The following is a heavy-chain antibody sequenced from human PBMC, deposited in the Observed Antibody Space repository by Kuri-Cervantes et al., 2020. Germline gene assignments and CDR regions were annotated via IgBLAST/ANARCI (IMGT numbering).Heavy chain of an antibody. CDR1: GYTFTSYG. Sequence: ASVKVSCKASGYTFTSYGISWVRQAPGQGLEWMGWISAYNGNTNYAQKLQGRVTMTTDTSTSTAYMELRSLRSDDTAVYYCAGGQRERGSSSWHYYYYGMDVWGQGTTVTVSS. CDR2: ISAYNGNT. D-gene: IGHD6-13*01. CDR3: AGGQRERGSSSWHYYYYGMDV. J-gene: IGHJ6*02. V-gene: IGHV1-18*01.